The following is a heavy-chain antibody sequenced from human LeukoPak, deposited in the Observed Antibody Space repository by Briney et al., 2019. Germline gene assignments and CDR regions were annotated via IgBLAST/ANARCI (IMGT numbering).Heavy chain of an antibody. CDR2: ISSSSSTI. CDR3: ARDREYSYGLVDY. D-gene: IGHD5-18*01. Sequence: GGSLRLSCAASGFTFSSYSMNWVRQAPGKGLEWVSYISSSSSTIYYADSVKGRFTISRDNAKNSLYLQMNSLRAEDTAVYYCARDREYSYGLVDYWGQGTLVTVSS. V-gene: IGHV3-48*01. J-gene: IGHJ4*02. CDR1: GFTFSSYS.